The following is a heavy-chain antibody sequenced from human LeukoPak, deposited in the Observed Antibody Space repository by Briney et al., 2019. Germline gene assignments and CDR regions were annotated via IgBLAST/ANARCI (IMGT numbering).Heavy chain of an antibody. CDR2: ISDRGSRT. CDR3: AKRRVVIRVILVGFHKEAYYFDS. D-gene: IGHD2-21*01. J-gene: IGHJ4*02. CDR1: GITLINYG. V-gene: IGHV3-23*01. Sequence: PGGSLRLSCAVSGITLINYGMSGVRQAPGKGREWVAGISDRGSRTNYADSVKGRFTISTDHPKNTLYLQMNSLRAEDTAVYFCAKRRVVIRVILVGFHKEAYYFDSWGQGALVTVSS.